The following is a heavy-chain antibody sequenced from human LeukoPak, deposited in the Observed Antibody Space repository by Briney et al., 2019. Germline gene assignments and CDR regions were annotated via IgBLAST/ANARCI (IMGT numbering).Heavy chain of an antibody. CDR1: GYTFTGYY. J-gene: IGHJ4*02. Sequence: ASVKVSCKASGYTFTGYYMHWERQAPGQGLEWMGWINPNSGGTNYAQKFRGRVTMTRDTSISTAYMELSRLRSDDTAVYYCARGRDPYYYDSSGLEGVDYWGQGTLVTVSS. CDR2: INPNSGGT. D-gene: IGHD3-22*01. CDR3: ARGRDPYYYDSSGLEGVDY. V-gene: IGHV1-2*02.